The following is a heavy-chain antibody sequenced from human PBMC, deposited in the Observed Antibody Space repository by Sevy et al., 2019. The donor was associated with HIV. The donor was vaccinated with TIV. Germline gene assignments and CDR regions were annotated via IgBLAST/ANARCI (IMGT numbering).Heavy chain of an antibody. CDR1: GGSISSSSYY. Sequence: SETPSLTCTVSGGSISSSSYYWGWIRQPPGKGLEWIGSIYYSGSTYYNPSLKSRVTISVDTSKNQFSLKLSSVTAADTAVYYCARNIAAAGPVPYYFDYWGQGTLVTVSS. CDR3: ARNIAAAGPVPYYFDY. J-gene: IGHJ4*02. D-gene: IGHD6-13*01. CDR2: IYYSGST. V-gene: IGHV4-39*01.